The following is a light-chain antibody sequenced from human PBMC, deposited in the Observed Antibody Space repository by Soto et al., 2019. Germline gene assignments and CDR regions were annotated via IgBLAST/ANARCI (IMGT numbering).Light chain of an antibody. J-gene: IGKJ1*01. V-gene: IGKV3-20*01. CDR3: QQYVTAFRT. CDR1: QSVSSSY. CDR2: GAS. Sequence: EIVLTQSPGTLSLSPGERSTLSCRASQSVSSSYLAWYQQKPGQAPRLLIYGASSRATGIPDRFSGSGSGTDFTLTISSLQPDDFATYYCQQYVTAFRTFGQGTKVDIK.